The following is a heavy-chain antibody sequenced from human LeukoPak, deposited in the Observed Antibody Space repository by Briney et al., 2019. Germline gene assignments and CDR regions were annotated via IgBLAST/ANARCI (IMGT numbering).Heavy chain of an antibody. CDR2: ISREGSIK. CDR3: ARHFTTGSIDH. V-gene: IGHV3-30-3*01. D-gene: IGHD3-9*01. CDR1: GFILSSYD. Sequence: PGGSLRLSCAASGFILSSYDMHWVRQPPGKGLEWLAVISREGSIKYHADSVRGRFTISRDNPHNTLYLQMNSLRAEDTAVYYCARHFTTGSIDHWGQGNLVTVSS. J-gene: IGHJ4*02.